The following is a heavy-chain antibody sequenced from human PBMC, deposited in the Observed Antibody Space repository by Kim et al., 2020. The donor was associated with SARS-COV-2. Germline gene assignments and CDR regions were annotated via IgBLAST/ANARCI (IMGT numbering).Heavy chain of an antibody. Sequence: SETLSLTCTVSGGSISSSSYYWGWIRQPPGKGLEWIGSIYYSGSTYYNPSLKSRVTISVDTSKNQFSLKLSSVTAADTAVYYCAIRVLAVAGSLVDYWGQGTLVTVSS. CDR2: IYYSGST. J-gene: IGHJ4*02. D-gene: IGHD6-19*01. CDR1: GGSISSSSYY. CDR3: AIRVLAVAGSLVDY. V-gene: IGHV4-39*07.